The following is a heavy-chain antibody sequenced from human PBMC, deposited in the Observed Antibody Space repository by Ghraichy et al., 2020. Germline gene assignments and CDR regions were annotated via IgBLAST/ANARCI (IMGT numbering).Heavy chain of an antibody. Sequence: SETLSLTCAVSGGSISSGGYSWSWIRQPPGKGLEWIGYIYHSGSTYYNPSLKSRVTISVDRSKNQFSLKLSSVTAADTAVYYCARGGNYYGSGSPLGTGFDPWGQGTLVTVSS. CDR1: GGSISSGGYS. V-gene: IGHV4-30-2*01. CDR3: ARGGNYYGSGSPLGTGFDP. D-gene: IGHD3-10*01. J-gene: IGHJ5*02. CDR2: IYHSGST.